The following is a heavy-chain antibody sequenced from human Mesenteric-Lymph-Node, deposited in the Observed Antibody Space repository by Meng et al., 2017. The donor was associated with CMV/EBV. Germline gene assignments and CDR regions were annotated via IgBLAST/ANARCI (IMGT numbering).Heavy chain of an antibody. CDR2: IKSKTDGGTT. CDR1: GFTFSNAW. V-gene: IGHV3-15*01. D-gene: IGHD3-9*01. Sequence: GFTFSNAWMSWVRQAPGKGLEWVGRIKSKTDGGTTDYAATVKGRFTISRDDSKNTLYLQMNSLKTEDTAVYYCTTGYYDILTGPFDYWGQGTLVTVSS. J-gene: IGHJ4*02. CDR3: TTGYYDILTGPFDY.